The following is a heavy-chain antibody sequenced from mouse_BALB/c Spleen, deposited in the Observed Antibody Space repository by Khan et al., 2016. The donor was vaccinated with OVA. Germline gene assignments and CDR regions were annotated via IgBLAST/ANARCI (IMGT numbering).Heavy chain of an antibody. CDR3: ARSIMAN. V-gene: IGHV3-2*02. J-gene: IGHJ2*01. CDR2: ISYSGST. CDR1: GYSITSDYA. Sequence: EVQLVESGLGLVKPSQSLSLTCTVTGYSITSDYAWNWIRQFPGNKLEWMGYISYSGSTSYNPSLKSRISITRDTSKNQFFLQLNSVTTEDTATYYCARSIMANWGQGTTLTVSS.